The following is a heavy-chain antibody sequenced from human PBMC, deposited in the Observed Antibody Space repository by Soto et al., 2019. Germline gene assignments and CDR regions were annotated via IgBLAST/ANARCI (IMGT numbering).Heavy chain of an antibody. V-gene: IGHV3-23*01. CDR1: GSTFSSYA. J-gene: IGHJ4*02. CDR3: AKDRERIATRSIDY. CDR2: ISGSGVST. D-gene: IGHD6-6*01. Sequence: EVQLLESGGGLVQPGGSLRLSCAASGSTFSSYAMSWVRQAPGKGLEWVSGISGSGVSTYYADSVKGRFTISRDNSKSTRYLQMNSLRAEDTAVYYCAKDRERIATRSIDYWGQGTLVTVSS.